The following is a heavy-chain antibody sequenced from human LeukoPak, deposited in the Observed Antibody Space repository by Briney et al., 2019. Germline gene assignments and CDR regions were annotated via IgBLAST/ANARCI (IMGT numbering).Heavy chain of an antibody. CDR1: GFTFSSYA. V-gene: IGHV3-64*01. J-gene: IGHJ5*02. CDR2: ISSNGGST. CDR3: ARKEGISPP. D-gene: IGHD6-13*01. Sequence: GGSLRLSCAASGFTFSSYAMHWVRQAPGKGLEYVSAISSNGGSTYYANSVKGRFTIPRDNSKNTLYLQMNSLRAEDTAVYYCARKEGISPPWGQGTLVTVSS.